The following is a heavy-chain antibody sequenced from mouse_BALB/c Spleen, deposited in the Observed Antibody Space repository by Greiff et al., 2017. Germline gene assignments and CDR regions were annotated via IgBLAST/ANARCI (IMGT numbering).Heavy chain of an antibody. Sequence: VQVVESGAELVRPGVSVKISCKGSGYTFTDYAMHWVKQSHAKSLEWIGVISTYYGDASYNQKFKGKATMTVDKSSSTAYMELARLTSEDSAIYYCARGDYDYWGQGTTLTVSS. CDR1: GYTFTDYA. J-gene: IGHJ2*01. V-gene: IGHV1S137*01. CDR2: ISTYYGDA. CDR3: ARGDYDY. D-gene: IGHD2-4*01.